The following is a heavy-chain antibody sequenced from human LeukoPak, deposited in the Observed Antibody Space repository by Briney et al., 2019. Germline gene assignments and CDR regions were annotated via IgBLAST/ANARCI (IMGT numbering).Heavy chain of an antibody. J-gene: IGHJ4*02. V-gene: IGHV4-39*01. CDR3: AGHRYGTMFDY. CDR2: IYYSGTT. Sequence: PSETLSLTCTVSGGSISSGGSYWGWLRQPPGKGLEYIGNIYYSGTTHYTPSLKSRVTMSVDTSKNQFSLKVSSVTAADTAVYYCAGHRYGTMFDYWGQGTLVTVSS. CDR1: GGSISSGGSY. D-gene: IGHD1-1*01.